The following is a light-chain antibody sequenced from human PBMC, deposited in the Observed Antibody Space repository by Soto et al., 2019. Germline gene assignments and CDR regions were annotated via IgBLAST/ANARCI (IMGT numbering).Light chain of an antibody. J-gene: IGLJ2*01. Sequence: QSALTQPASVSGSPGQSITMSCTGTSSDVGKYNYVSWYQQHPGKAPKLMIYDVSNRPSGVSNRFSGSKSDNTASLTISGLQAEDGADYCRSSYTACITLVLFGGGTKLTVL. V-gene: IGLV2-14*01. CDR3: SSYTACITLVL. CDR2: DVS. CDR1: SSDVGKYNY.